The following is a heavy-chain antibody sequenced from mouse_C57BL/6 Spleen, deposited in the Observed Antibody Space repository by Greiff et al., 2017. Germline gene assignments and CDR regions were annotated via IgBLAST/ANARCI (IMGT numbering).Heavy chain of an antibody. CDR1: GFTFSSYG. D-gene: IGHD2-5*01. J-gene: IGHJ4*01. V-gene: IGHV5-6*01. CDR3: ARDSNYEAMDY. CDR2: ISSGGSYT. Sequence: EVQGVESGGDLVKPGGSLKLSCAASGFTFSSYGMSWVRQTPDKRLEWVATISSGGSYTYYPDSVKGRFTISRDNAKNTLYLQMSSLKSEDTAMYYCARDSNYEAMDYRGQGTSVTVSS.